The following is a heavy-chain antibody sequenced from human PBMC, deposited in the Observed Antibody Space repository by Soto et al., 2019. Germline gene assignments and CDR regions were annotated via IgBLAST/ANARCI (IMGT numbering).Heavy chain of an antibody. Sequence: QITLKESGPTLVKPTQTLTLTCTFSGFSLSTSGVGVGWIRQPPGKALEWLALIYWDDDKRYSPSLKSRLTITKDTSKNQVVLTMTNMDPVDTATYYCAHQYSSSWYEVVAWFDPWGQGTLVTVSS. CDR3: AHQYSSSWYEVVAWFDP. V-gene: IGHV2-5*02. D-gene: IGHD6-13*01. J-gene: IGHJ5*02. CDR1: GFSLSTSGVG. CDR2: IYWDDDK.